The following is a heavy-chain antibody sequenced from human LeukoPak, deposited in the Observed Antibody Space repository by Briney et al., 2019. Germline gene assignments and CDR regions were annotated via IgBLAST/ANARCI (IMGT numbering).Heavy chain of an antibody. D-gene: IGHD3-3*01. CDR1: GGSFSGYY. J-gene: IGHJ4*02. Sequence: PSETLSLTCAVYGGSFSGYYWSWIRQPPGKGLEWIGEINHSGSTNYNPSLKSRVTISVDTSKNQFSLKLSSVTAADTAVYYCAREKAYHDFWSGFEWGQGTLVTVSS. CDR2: INHSGST. CDR3: AREKAYHDFWSGFE. V-gene: IGHV4-34*01.